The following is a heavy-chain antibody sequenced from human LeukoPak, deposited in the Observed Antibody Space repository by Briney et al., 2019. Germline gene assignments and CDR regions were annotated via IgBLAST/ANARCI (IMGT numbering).Heavy chain of an antibody. J-gene: IGHJ2*01. V-gene: IGHV4-59*08. Sequence: PSETLSLTCTVSGGSISSYYWSWIRQPPGKGLEWIGYIYYSGSTNYNPSLKSRVTISVDTSKNQFSLKLSSVTAADTAVYYCARRTSDYGDYDLGWYFDLWGRGTLVTVSS. CDR3: ARRTSDYGDYDLGWYFDL. CDR1: GGSISSYY. D-gene: IGHD4-17*01. CDR2: IYYSGST.